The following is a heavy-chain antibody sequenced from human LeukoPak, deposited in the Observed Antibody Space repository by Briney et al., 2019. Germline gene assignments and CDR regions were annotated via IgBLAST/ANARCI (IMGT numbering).Heavy chain of an antibody. CDR3: AMGPTNYDFWSAAN. J-gene: IGHJ4*02. Sequence: GGSLRLSCAASGFTFSSYAMRWVRQAPGKGLEWVSTISGSGGSTYYADSVKGRFTISRDNSKNTLYLQMNSLRAEDTAVYYCAMGPTNYDFWSAANWGQGTLVTVSS. D-gene: IGHD3-3*01. CDR2: ISGSGGST. CDR1: GFTFSSYA. V-gene: IGHV3-23*01.